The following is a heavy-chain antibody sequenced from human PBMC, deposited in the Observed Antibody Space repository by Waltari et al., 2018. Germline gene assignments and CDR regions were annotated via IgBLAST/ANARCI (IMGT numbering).Heavy chain of an antibody. J-gene: IGHJ4*02. CDR2: IYHSGRT. D-gene: IGHD6-13*01. Sequence: QVQLQESGPGLVKPSGTLSLTCAVSGGSISSRTWWSWVRQPPGKGMEWIGEIYHSGRTNYNASLKIRFTISVDKSKNQFSLKRRSVTAADTAVYYCARVPIAAAGKFDYWGQGTMVTVSS. V-gene: IGHV4-4*02. CDR3: ARVPIAAAGKFDY. CDR1: GGSISSRTW.